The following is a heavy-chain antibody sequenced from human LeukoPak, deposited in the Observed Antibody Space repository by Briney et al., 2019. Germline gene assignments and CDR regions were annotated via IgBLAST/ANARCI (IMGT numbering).Heavy chain of an antibody. CDR1: GGSISGYY. J-gene: IGHJ4*02. CDR3: ARGYDSKSTYFNY. CDR2: IYYSGST. Sequence: SDTLSLTCTVSGGSISGYYWNWIRQPPGKGLEWIGYIYYSGSTNYNPSLKSRVTISVDTSKNQFSLRLNSVTAADTAVYYCARGYDSKSTYFNYWGQGTLVTVSS. D-gene: IGHD5-12*01. V-gene: IGHV4-59*07.